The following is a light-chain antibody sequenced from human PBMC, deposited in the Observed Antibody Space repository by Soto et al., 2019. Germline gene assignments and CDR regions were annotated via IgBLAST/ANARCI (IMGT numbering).Light chain of an antibody. Sequence: EIVMTQSPATLSVSPWERATLSCRASQSVSINLAWYHQKPGQAPRLLIYGASTRATGIPARFSGSGSGTDFTLTISSLQSEDFAVYYCQQYSNWPPWTFGQGTKVEIK. V-gene: IGKV3-15*01. CDR1: QSVSIN. CDR3: QQYSNWPPWT. CDR2: GAS. J-gene: IGKJ1*01.